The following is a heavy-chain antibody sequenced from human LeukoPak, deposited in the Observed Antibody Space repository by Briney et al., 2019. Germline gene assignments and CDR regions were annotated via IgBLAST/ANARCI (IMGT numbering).Heavy chain of an antibody. J-gene: IGHJ4*02. Sequence: GGSLRISCEASGFTFSNYWMTWVRQAPGKGLEWVANIKQDGSDENYVDSVKGRFTISRDNGKNSLYLQMNSPRAEDTAVYYCARGGSDSDYWGQGTLVTVSS. CDR3: ARGGSDSDY. V-gene: IGHV3-7*04. D-gene: IGHD6-6*01. CDR2: IKQDGSDE. CDR1: GFTFSNYW.